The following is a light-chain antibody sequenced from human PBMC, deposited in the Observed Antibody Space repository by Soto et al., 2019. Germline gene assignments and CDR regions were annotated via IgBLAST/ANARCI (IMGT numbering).Light chain of an antibody. CDR3: QQYGSSPQTT. J-gene: IGKJ1*01. V-gene: IGKV3-20*01. Sequence: EIVLTQSPGTLYLSPGERATLSCRASQSVSSSYLAWYQQKPGQAPRLLIYGASSRATGIPDRFSGSGSGTDFTLTISRLEPEDFAVYYCQQYGSSPQTTFGQGTKVEIK. CDR2: GAS. CDR1: QSVSSSY.